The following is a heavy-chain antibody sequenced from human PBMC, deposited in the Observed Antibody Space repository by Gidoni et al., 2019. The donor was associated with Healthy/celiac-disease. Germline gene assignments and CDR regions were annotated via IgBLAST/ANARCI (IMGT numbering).Heavy chain of an antibody. CDR3: AKKDY. Sequence: EVQLVESGGGLVQPGRSLRLSCAASGFTFDDYAMHWVRQAPGQGLEWVSGISWNSGSIGYADSVKGRFTISRDNAKNSLYLQMNSLRAEDTALYYCAKKDYWGQGTLVTVSS. CDR2: ISWNSGSI. V-gene: IGHV3-9*01. CDR1: GFTFDDYA. J-gene: IGHJ4*02.